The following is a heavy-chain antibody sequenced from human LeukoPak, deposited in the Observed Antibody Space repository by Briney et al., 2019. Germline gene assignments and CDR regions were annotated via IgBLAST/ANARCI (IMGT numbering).Heavy chain of an antibody. Sequence: SETLSLTCTVSGGSISSYYWSWIRQPPGKGPEWIGYIYYSGSTNYNPSLKSRVTISVDTSKNQFSLKLSSVTAADTAVYYCARVPLAAAGDYYFDYWGQGTLVTVSS. V-gene: IGHV4-59*01. J-gene: IGHJ4*02. CDR1: GGSISSYY. CDR2: IYYSGST. D-gene: IGHD6-13*01. CDR3: ARVPLAAAGDYYFDY.